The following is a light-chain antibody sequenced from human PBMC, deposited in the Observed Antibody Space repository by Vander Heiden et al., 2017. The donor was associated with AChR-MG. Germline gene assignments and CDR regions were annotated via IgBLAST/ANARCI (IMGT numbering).Light chain of an antibody. CDR3: QSYDSSLSAVV. CDR1: SSDIVAGYD. CDR2: GDT. J-gene: IGLJ2*01. V-gene: IGLV1-40*01. Sequence: QPVLTQSPSVSVAPGQTVPISCTGISSDIVAGYDVHWYQRVPGTAPKLLIYGDTNRPSGVPDRFSGSKSGTSASLAITGLQVEDEADYYCQSYDSSLSAVVFGGGTKLTVL.